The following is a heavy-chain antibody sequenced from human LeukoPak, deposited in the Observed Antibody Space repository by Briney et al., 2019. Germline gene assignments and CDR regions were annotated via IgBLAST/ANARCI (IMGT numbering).Heavy chain of an antibody. D-gene: IGHD3-9*01. J-gene: IGHJ5*02. CDR2: ISSSGSTI. CDR1: GFTFCDYY. Sequence: GGSLRLSCAASGFTFCDYYMSWIRQAPGKGLEWVSYISSSGSTIYYADSVKGRFTISRDNAKNSLYLQMNSLRAEDTAVYYCARDPGIRYFDWYPLNWFDPWGQGTLVTVSS. V-gene: IGHV3-11*01. CDR3: ARDPGIRYFDWYPLNWFDP.